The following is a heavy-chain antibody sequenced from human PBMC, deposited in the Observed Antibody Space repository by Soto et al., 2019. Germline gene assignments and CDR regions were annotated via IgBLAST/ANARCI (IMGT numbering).Heavy chain of an antibody. D-gene: IGHD6-6*01. CDR1: GGTFSSYA. CDR3: ARATLIAARPIGEAFDI. V-gene: IGHV1-69*13. CDR2: IIPVFGTA. J-gene: IGHJ3*02. Sequence: SVKVSCKASGGTFSSYAISWVRQAPGQGLEWMGGIIPVFGTANYAQKFQGRVTITADESTSTAYMELSSLRSEDTAVYYCARATLIAARPIGEAFDIWGQGTMVTVSS.